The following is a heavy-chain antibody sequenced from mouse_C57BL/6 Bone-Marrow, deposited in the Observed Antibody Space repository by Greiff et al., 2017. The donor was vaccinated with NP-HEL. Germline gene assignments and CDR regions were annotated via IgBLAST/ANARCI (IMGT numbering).Heavy chain of an antibody. D-gene: IGHD2-5*01. CDR3: ARRGSNYLAY. CDR2: IYPGDGDT. CDR1: GYAFSSYW. J-gene: IGHJ3*01. V-gene: IGHV1-80*01. Sequence: VMLVESGAELVKPGASVKISCKASGYAFSSYWMNWVKQRPGKGLEWIGQIYPGDGDTNYNGKFKGKATLTADKSSSTAYMQLSSLTSEDSAVYFCARRGSNYLAYWGQGTLVTVSA.